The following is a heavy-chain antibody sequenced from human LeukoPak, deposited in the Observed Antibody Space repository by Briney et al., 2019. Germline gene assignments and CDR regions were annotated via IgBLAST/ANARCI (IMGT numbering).Heavy chain of an antibody. V-gene: IGHV1-2*02. CDR2: INSNSGGT. J-gene: IGHJ4*02. CDR1: GYTFSGYF. Sequence: ASVKVSCKASGYTFSGYFLHWVRQAPGQGLEWMGRINSNSGGTDFAQKFQGRVTMTRETSIGTAYMELSRLGSDDTAVYYCARETGRCGYHYLEYWGQGALVTVSS. D-gene: IGHD3-22*01. CDR3: ARETGRCGYHYLEY.